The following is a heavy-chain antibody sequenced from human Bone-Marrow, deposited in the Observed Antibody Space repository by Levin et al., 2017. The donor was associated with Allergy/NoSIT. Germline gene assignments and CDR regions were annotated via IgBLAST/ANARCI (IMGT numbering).Heavy chain of an antibody. CDR3: AKAPKYYFDASGFSYFHGMDV. CDR2: VSFDGSKK. V-gene: IGHV3-30*18. J-gene: IGHJ6*02. Sequence: GESLKISCAASGFTFSSYDIHWVRQAPGKGLEWVAVVSFDGSKKYYADSLRGRFTISRDNSKNTLFLEMNSLRLEDTAVYYCAKAPKYYFDASGFSYFHGMDVWGQGTTVTVSS. D-gene: IGHD3-22*01. CDR1: GFTFSSYD.